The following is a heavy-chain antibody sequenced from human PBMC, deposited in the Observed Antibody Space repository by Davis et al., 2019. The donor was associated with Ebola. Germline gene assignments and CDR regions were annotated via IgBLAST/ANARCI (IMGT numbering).Heavy chain of an antibody. D-gene: IGHD4-23*01. CDR3: ARATVANY. CDR1: GFTFSTYS. CDR2: ISSDSDYI. J-gene: IGHJ4*02. V-gene: IGHV3-21*01. Sequence: GGSLRLSCAASGFTFSTYSMSWVRQAPGKALEWVSSISSDSDYIYYADSAKGRFTISRDNAKNSLYLQMNSLRAEDTAVYYCARATVANYWGQGTLVTVSS.